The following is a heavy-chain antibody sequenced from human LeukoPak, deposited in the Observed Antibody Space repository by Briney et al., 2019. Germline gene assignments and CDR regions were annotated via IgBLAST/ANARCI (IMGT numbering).Heavy chain of an antibody. CDR2: IIPIFGTA. J-gene: IGHJ4*02. CDR3: AKTPSIAVAVSPSFDY. V-gene: IGHV1-69*06. CDR1: GGTFSSYA. Sequence: ASVKVSCKAFGGTFSSYAISWVRQAPGQGLEWMGGIIPIFGTANYAQKFQDRVTITADKSTSTAYMELSSLRSEDTAMHYCAKTPSIAVAVSPSFDYWGQGTLVTVSS. D-gene: IGHD6-19*01.